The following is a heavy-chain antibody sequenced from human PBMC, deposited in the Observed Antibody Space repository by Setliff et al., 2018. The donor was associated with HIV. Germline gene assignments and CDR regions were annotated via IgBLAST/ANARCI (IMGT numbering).Heavy chain of an antibody. CDR2: ITSGSTYV. Sequence: PGGSLRLSCAVSGFTFSTYAMNWVRQAPGKGLEWVSSITSGSTYVNYADSVKGRFSISRDNSKNSLYLQMISLRAEDTALYYCARQGNWELDCWGQGTLVTVSS. CDR1: GFTFSTYA. D-gene: IGHD1-26*01. CDR3: ARQGNWELDC. V-gene: IGHV3-21*01. J-gene: IGHJ4*02.